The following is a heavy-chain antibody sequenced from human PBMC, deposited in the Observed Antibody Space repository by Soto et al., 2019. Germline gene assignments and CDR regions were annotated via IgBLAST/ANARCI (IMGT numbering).Heavy chain of an antibody. Sequence: KQSQTLSLTCAISGDSVSSNSAAWNWLRQSPSRGLEWLGRTYYRSQWYNDYTISVKSQITINPDTSKNQFSLQLNSVTPEDTAVYYCARDAMYNWNYVYPQNYFDYWGQGTLVTVSS. J-gene: IGHJ4*02. CDR3: ARDAMYNWNYVYPQNYFDY. CDR2: TYYRSQWYN. V-gene: IGHV6-1*01. D-gene: IGHD1-7*01. CDR1: GDSVSSNSAA.